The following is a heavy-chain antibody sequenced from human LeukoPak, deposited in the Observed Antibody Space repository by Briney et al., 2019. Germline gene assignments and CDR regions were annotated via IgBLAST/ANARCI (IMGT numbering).Heavy chain of an antibody. CDR1: GGSFSGYY. CDR2: INHSGST. D-gene: IGHD6-13*01. J-gene: IGHJ4*02. V-gene: IGHV4-34*01. CDR3: ARGIGIAAAGHFDY. Sequence: PSETLSLTCAVYGGSFSGYYWSWIRQPPGKGLEWIGEINHSGSTNYNPSLESRVTISVDTSKNQFSLTAADTAVYYCARGIGIAAAGHFDYWGQGTLVTVSS.